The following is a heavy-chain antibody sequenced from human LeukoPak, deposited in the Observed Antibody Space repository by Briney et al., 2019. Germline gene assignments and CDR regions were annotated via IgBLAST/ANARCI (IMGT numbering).Heavy chain of an antibody. J-gene: IGHJ6*03. CDR1: DYYISSGHY. CDR3: ARDADYDYMDV. CDR2: IHHAGAT. Sequence: SETLSLTCTVSDYYISSGHYWGWIRQPPGKGLEWIGNIHHAGATYYNPSLKSRVTISVDRSKNQFSLKLSSVTAADTAVYYCARDADYDYMDVWGKGTTVTVSS. V-gene: IGHV4-38-2*02.